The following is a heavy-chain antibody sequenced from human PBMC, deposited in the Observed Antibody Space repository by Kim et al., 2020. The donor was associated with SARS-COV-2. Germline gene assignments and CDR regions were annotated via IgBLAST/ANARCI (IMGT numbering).Heavy chain of an antibody. V-gene: IGHV3-15*01. J-gene: IGHJ4*02. Sequence: AAAVKGRFTISRNESKNTLYLQMNSLKTEDTAVYYCTTAFEFWSGYYFDYWGQGTLVTVSS. D-gene: IGHD3-3*01. CDR3: TTAFEFWSGYYFDY.